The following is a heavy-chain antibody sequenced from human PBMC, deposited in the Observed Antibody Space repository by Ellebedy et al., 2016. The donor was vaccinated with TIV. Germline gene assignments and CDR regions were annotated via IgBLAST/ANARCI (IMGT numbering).Heavy chain of an antibody. J-gene: IGHJ3*02. V-gene: IGHV3-74*01. Sequence: GESLKISCAASGFTFSSYWLHWVRQAPGKGLVWVSRINSDGSSTSYADSVKGRFTISRDNAKNTLYLQMNSLRAEDTALYYCAVYSFYAFDIWGQGTMVTVSS. D-gene: IGHD2-8*01. CDR1: GFTFSSYW. CDR2: INSDGSST. CDR3: AVYSFYAFDI.